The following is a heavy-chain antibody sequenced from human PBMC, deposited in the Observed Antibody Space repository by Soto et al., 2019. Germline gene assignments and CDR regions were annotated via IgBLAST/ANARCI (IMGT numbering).Heavy chain of an antibody. J-gene: IGHJ4*02. D-gene: IGHD1-26*01. CDR2: IYYMGRT. Sequence: QVQLQESGPGLVKPSETLSLTCTVGSISTYYWNWIRQPPGKGLEWIGYIYYMGRTNYNPSLKSRATMSIDTSKNQFSLKLSSVTAADTAVYYCARDPVGVTHFDYGGQGALVTVSS. CDR3: ARDPVGVTHFDY. V-gene: IGHV4-59*01. CDR1: SISTYY.